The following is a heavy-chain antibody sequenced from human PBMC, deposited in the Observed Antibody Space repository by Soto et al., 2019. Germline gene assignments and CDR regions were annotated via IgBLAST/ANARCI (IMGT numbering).Heavy chain of an antibody. D-gene: IGHD3-22*01. V-gene: IGHV3-21*04. J-gene: IGHJ4*02. Sequence: LRLSCVASGSSLDSYSMNWLLQAPGKGLEWVSSISSGSRFIYYADSVKGRFTISRDNSKNTLYLQMNSLRAEDTAVYYCAKGGGYYDSSGYSPLFDYWGQGTLVTVSS. CDR1: GSSLDSYS. CDR3: AKGGGYYDSSGYSPLFDY. CDR2: ISSGSRFI.